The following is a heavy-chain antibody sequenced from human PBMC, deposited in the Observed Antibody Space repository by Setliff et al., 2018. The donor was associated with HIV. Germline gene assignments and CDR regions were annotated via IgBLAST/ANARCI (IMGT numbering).Heavy chain of an antibody. V-gene: IGHV4-61*02. J-gene: IGHJ5*02. CDR1: GGAISSGSYY. Sequence: SETLSLTCTVSGGAISSGSYYWSWIRQPAGKGLEWIGRIYTSGRTNYNPSLKSRVTISIDMSKNQFSLRLSSVTAADTAVYYCARADSSDFPERFKWFDPWGQGTLVTVSS. CDR3: ARADSSDFPERFKWFDP. CDR2: IYTSGRT. D-gene: IGHD3-22*01.